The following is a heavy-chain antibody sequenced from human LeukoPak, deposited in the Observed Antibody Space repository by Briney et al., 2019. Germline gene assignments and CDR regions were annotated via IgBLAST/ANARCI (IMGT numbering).Heavy chain of an antibody. J-gene: IGHJ3*02. D-gene: IGHD2-8*01. CDR3: ARDASGYCTNGVCSDAFDI. CDR1: GGSISSNSYY. CDR2: IYYSGST. Sequence: PPETLSLTCAVSGGSISSNSYYWGWIRQPPGKGLEWIGSIYYSGSTYYNPSLKSRVTISVDTSKNQFSLKLSSVTAAGTAVYYCARDASGYCTNGVCSDAFDIWGQGTMVTVSS. V-gene: IGHV4-39*07.